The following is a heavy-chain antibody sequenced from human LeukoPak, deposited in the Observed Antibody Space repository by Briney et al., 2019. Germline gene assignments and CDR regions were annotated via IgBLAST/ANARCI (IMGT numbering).Heavy chain of an antibody. J-gene: IGHJ4*02. V-gene: IGHV3-33*08. Sequence: GGSLRLSCAASELIFSDYAIHWVRQAPGKGLEWVAAIWYDGSKTSYTDSVKGRFTVSRDISKNTVYLQMNGLKAEDTAVYYCARDDCSTTPCYAYWGQGTLVTVSS. D-gene: IGHD2-2*01. CDR3: ARDDCSTTPCYAY. CDR2: IWYDGSKT. CDR1: ELIFSDYA.